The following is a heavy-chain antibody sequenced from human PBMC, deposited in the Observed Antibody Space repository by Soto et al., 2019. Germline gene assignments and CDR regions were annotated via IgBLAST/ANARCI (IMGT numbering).Heavy chain of an antibody. CDR3: AGLKYFHSSDYFVH. Sequence: SETLSLNCTVSGCSLSSSSYYWGWVRQPPGKGLEWIGSIYYSGSTYYNPSLKSRVTISVDTSKNQFSLKLSSVTAADTAVYYCAGLKYFHSSDYFVHLGQGTRVTVSS. CDR1: GCSLSSSSYY. V-gene: IGHV4-39*01. D-gene: IGHD3-22*01. CDR2: IYYSGST. J-gene: IGHJ5*02.